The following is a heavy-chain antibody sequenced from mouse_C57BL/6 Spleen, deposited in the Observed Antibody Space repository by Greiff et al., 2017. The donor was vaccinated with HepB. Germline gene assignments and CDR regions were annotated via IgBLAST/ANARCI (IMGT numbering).Heavy chain of an antibody. Sequence: EVQLQESGGGLVQPGGSLSLSCAASGFTFTDYYMSWVRQPPGKALEWLGFIRNKANGYTTEYSASVKGRFTISRDNSQSILYLQMNALRAEDSATYYCARSLYGYDGFAYWGQGTLVTVSA. CDR2: IRNKANGYTT. J-gene: IGHJ3*01. CDR1: GFTFTDYY. D-gene: IGHD2-2*01. CDR3: ARSLYGYDGFAY. V-gene: IGHV7-3*01.